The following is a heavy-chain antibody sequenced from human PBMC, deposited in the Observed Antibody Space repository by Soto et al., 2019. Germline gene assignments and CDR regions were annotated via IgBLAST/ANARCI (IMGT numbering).Heavy chain of an antibody. CDR3: ASVDNRITIDS. V-gene: IGHV4-31*03. CDR2: IYYSGST. Sequence: SETLSLTCTVSGDSIASGAYYWSWIRHHPGKGLEWIGYIYYSGSTYYNPSLKSRVSISVDTSQNQFSLKLSSLTAADTAVYYCASVDNRITIDSWGPGTLVTVS. J-gene: IGHJ4*02. D-gene: IGHD1-20*01. CDR1: GDSIASGAYY.